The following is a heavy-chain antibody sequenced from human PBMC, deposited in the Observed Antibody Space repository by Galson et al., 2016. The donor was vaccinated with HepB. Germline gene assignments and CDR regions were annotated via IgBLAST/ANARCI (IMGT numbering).Heavy chain of an antibody. CDR2: IYPGDSDT. Sequence: QSGAEVKKPGESLKISCKGSGYSFTTYWIGWVRQMPGKGLEWMGFIYPGDSDTTYSPSFQGQVTISADKSISTAYLQWRSLKASDTAIYYCARGYDYSKGFYNVAFDRWGQGTLVTVSS. CDR3: ARGYDYSKGFYNVAFDR. D-gene: IGHD4-11*01. J-gene: IGHJ4*02. CDR1: GYSFTTYW. V-gene: IGHV5-51*01.